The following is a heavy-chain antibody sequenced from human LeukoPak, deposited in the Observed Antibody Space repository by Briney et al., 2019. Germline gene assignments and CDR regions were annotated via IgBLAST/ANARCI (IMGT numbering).Heavy chain of an antibody. Sequence: GGSLRLSCAASGFTFSSYAMSWVREAPGKGLEWVSDISNSGGSTFYADSVKGRFTISRDNSKNTLYLQMNSLRAEDTAVYYCAKRASGSGTSLYYFDYWGQGTLVTVSS. CDR2: ISNSGGST. J-gene: IGHJ4*02. D-gene: IGHD3-10*01. CDR3: AKRASGSGTSLYYFDY. V-gene: IGHV3-23*01. CDR1: GFTFSSYA.